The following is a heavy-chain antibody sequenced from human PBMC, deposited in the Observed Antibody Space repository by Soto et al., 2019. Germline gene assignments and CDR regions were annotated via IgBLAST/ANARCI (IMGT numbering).Heavy chain of an antibody. D-gene: IGHD1-26*01. J-gene: IGHJ4*02. CDR2: INGNTGHT. CDR3: ARERKWEPLPY. Sequence: QVQLVQSGAEVREPGASVKVSCKTSGYTFSRYGITWVRQAPGQGREWGGWINGNTGHTIYAMNLKDRLTISTDTSTSTAYMELRSLKSDDTAVYYCARERKWEPLPYWGQGTLVTVCS. CDR1: GYTFSRYG. V-gene: IGHV1-18*01.